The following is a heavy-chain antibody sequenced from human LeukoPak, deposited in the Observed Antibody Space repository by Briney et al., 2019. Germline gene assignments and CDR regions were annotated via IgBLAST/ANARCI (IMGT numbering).Heavy chain of an antibody. CDR2: INPNSGGT. J-gene: IGHJ3*02. CDR3: ASLVNIAAAGDDAFDI. D-gene: IGHD6-13*01. Sequence: GASVKVSCKASGYTFTCYYMHWVRQAPGQGLEWMGWINPNSGGTNYAQKFQGRVTMTRDTSISTAYMELSRLRSDDTAVYYCASLVNIAAAGDDAFDIWGQGTMVTVSS. CDR1: GYTFTCYY. V-gene: IGHV1-2*02.